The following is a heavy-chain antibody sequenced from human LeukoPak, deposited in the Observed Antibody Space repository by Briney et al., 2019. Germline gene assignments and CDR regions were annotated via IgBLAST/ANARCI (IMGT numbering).Heavy chain of an antibody. V-gene: IGHV4-4*07. Sequence: SETLSLTCTVSGGSITGYFWSWIRQPAGKGLEWIGRVYSSGSTNYNPSLKSRVSMSVDTSENQFCLRLSSVTAADTAVYYCTRDSGYSSPEWGQGTLVTVSS. CDR3: TRDSGYSSPE. CDR2: VYSSGST. D-gene: IGHD5-18*01. CDR1: GGSITGYF. J-gene: IGHJ4*02.